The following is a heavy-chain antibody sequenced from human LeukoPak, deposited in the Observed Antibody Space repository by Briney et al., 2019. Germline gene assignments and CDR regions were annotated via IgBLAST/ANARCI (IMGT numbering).Heavy chain of an antibody. CDR2: ISHTGGST. V-gene: IGHV3-23*01. J-gene: IGHJ4*02. CDR3: AKIGDSSGYYGGY. CDR1: GLTFSSYA. D-gene: IGHD3-22*01. Sequence: LPGGSLRLSCAASGLTFSSYAMSWVRQAPGKGLEWVSSISHTGGSTYYADAVKCRFTIFRDNSKNTLFLQMTSLRAEDTAVYYCAKIGDSSGYYGGYWGQGTPVTVSS.